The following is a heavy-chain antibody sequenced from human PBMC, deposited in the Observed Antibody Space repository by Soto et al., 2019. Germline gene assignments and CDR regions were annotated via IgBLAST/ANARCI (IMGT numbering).Heavy chain of an antibody. CDR2: ISYGGST. CDR3: SRGILV. D-gene: IGHD5-18*01. J-gene: IGHJ4*02. Sequence: QVQLQESGPGLVKPSQTLSLTCTVSGGSINSGGYCWSWIRQHPGKGLDWIGCISYGGSTSYNPSLKSRVPIAVDTSKNQCSLTLTSVTAADTAVYYCSRGILVWGQGALITVSS. CDR1: GGSINSGGYC. V-gene: IGHV4-31*03.